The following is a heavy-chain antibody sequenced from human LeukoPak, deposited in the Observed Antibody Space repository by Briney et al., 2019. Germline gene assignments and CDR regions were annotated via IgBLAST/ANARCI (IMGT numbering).Heavy chain of an antibody. CDR3: AQFGFKGYCSSTSCYAANAFDI. J-gene: IGHJ3*02. CDR2: IYWDDDK. V-gene: IGHV2-5*02. D-gene: IGHD2-2*01. Sequence: SGPTLVKPTQTLTLTCTFSGFSLSTSGVGVGWIRQPPGKALEWLALIYWDDDKRYSPSLKSRLTITKDTSKNQVVLTMTNMDPVDTATYYCAQFGFKGYCSSTSCYAANAFDIWGQGTLVTVSS. CDR1: GFSLSTSGVG.